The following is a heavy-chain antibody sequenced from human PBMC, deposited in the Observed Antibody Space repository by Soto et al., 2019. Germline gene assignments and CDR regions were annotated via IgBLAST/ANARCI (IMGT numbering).Heavy chain of an antibody. Sequence: GGSLRLSCAASGFTVSSNYMSWVRQAPGKGLEWVSVIYSGGSTYYADSVKGRFTISSDNSKNTLYLQMNSLRAEDTAVYYCARASYGSGSYYNEYYFDYWGQGTLVTVSS. D-gene: IGHD3-10*01. V-gene: IGHV3-66*01. CDR3: ARASYGSGSYYNEYYFDY. J-gene: IGHJ4*02. CDR2: IYSGGST. CDR1: GFTVSSNY.